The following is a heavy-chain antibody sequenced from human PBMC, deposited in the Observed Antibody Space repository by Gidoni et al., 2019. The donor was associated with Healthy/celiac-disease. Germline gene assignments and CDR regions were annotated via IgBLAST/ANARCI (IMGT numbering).Heavy chain of an antibody. D-gene: IGHD1-26*01. J-gene: IGHJ4*02. CDR2: IYSGGST. Sequence: EVQLVESGGGLIQPGGSLRLSCAASGFPVSSNYMSWVRQAPGKGLEWVSVIYSGGSTYYADSVKGRFTISRDNSKNTLYLQMNSLRAEDTAVYYCAREFGGSYWGAFGYWGQGTLVTVSS. CDR3: AREFGGSYWGAFGY. V-gene: IGHV3-53*01. CDR1: GFPVSSNY.